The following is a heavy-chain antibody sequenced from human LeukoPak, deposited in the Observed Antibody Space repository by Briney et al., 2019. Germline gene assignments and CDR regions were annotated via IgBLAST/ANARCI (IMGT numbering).Heavy chain of an antibody. V-gene: IGHV1-46*01. CDR1: GYIFTYYC. Sequence: ASVKVSCKTSGYIFTYYCIQWVRQAPGQGLEWMGIINPSGGSTTYAQKFQGRVTMTRDMSTGTVYMELSSLRSEDTAMYYCARASAPRSWFDPWSQGTLVTVSS. D-gene: IGHD6-13*01. CDR2: INPSGGST. J-gene: IGHJ5*02. CDR3: ARASAPRSWFDP.